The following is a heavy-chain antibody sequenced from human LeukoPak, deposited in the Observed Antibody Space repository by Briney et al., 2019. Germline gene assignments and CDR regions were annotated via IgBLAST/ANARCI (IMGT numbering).Heavy chain of an antibody. V-gene: IGHV3-30*04. CDR2: ISYDGSNK. J-gene: IGHJ3*02. CDR1: GFTFSSYA. CDR3: ARAGGYNYGGAFDI. D-gene: IGHD5-24*01. Sequence: GGSLRLSCAASGFTFSSYAMHWVRQAPGKGLEWVAVISYDGSNKYYADSVKGRFTISRDNSKNTLYLQMNSLRAEDTAVYYCARAGGYNYGGAFDIWGQGTMVTVSS.